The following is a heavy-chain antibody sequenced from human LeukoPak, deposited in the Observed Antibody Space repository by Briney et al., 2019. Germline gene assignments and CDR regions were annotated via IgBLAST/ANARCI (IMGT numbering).Heavy chain of an antibody. V-gene: IGHV3-23*01. CDR1: GFTFSSYA. CDR3: AKDEIFRSWYRVY. CDR2: ISGSGGST. Sequence: GGSLRLSCAASGFTFSSYAMSWVRQAPGKGLEWVSAISGSGGSTYYADSVRGRFTISRDNSKNTLYLQMNSLRAEDTAVYYCAKDEIFRSWYRVYWGQGTLVTVSS. D-gene: IGHD6-13*01. J-gene: IGHJ4*02.